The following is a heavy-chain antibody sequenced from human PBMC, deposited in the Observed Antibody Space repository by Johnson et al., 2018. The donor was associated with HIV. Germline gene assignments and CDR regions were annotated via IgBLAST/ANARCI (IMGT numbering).Heavy chain of an antibody. CDR2: INSDGSTT. CDR1: GFTFSSYS. J-gene: IGHJ3*02. Sequence: VQLVESGGGVVQPGGSLKLSCAASGFTFSSYSMNWVRQAPGKGLEWVSGINSDGSTTTYADSVKGRFTISRDNSKNSLYLQMNSLRAEDTAVYYCASAVARTKGGAFDIWGQGTMVTVSS. V-gene: IGHV3-74*02. D-gene: IGHD6-19*01. CDR3: ASAVARTKGGAFDI.